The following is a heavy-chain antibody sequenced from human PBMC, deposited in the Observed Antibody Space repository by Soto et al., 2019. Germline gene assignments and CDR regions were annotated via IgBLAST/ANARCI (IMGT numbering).Heavy chain of an antibody. Sequence: PGESLKISCEGSGYDFASSWIAWVRQTPGKGLEYMGIIYPVDSETRYGPSFQGQVTISVEKSMNTAYLQWSSLKASDTAMYYCARLDGEHGSGGSFENWGQGTLVT. V-gene: IGHV5-51*01. CDR3: ARLDGEHGSGGSFEN. J-gene: IGHJ4*02. D-gene: IGHD3-10*01. CDR1: GYDFASSW. CDR2: IYPVDSET.